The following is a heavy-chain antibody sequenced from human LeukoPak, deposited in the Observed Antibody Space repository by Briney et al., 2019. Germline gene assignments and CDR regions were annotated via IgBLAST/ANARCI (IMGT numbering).Heavy chain of an antibody. V-gene: IGHV4-39*07. CDR1: GGSISSSIYY. Sequence: PSETLSLTCIVSGGSISSSIYYWAWVRQPPGKGLEWIGTVFYNGATQYSPSLRSRVTISIDTSTNQFSLKLTSVTAADTALYYCARDKSHTAVAGHDAFDIWGQGRLVTVSS. J-gene: IGHJ3*02. CDR3: ARDKSHTAVAGHDAFDI. D-gene: IGHD6-19*01. CDR2: VFYNGAT.